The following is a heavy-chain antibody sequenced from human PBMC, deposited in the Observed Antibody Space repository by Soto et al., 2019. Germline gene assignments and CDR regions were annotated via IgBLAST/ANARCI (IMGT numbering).Heavy chain of an antibody. CDR1: GFTFSSYA. J-gene: IGHJ2*01. D-gene: IGHD4-17*01. V-gene: IGHV3-23*01. CDR3: ANHKYGDYVPWYFDL. CDR2: ISGSGGST. Sequence: PGGSLRLSCAASGFTFSSYAMSWVRQAPGKGLEWVSSISGSGGSTYYADSVKGRFTISRDNSKNTLYLQMNSLRAEDTAVYYCANHKYGDYVPWYFDLWGRGTLVTVSS.